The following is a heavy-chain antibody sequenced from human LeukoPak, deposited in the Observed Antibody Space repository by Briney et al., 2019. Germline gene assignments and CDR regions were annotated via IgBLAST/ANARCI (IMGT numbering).Heavy chain of an antibody. Sequence: GGSLRLSCAASGFTFSSYSMNWVRQAPGKGLEWVSSISSSSYIYYADSVKGRFTISRDNAKNSLYLQMNSLRAEDTAVYYCARDGEDIVVVPAAIKATSYYYYGMDVWGKGTTVTVSS. V-gene: IGHV3-21*01. CDR3: ARDGEDIVVVPAAIKATSYYYYGMDV. J-gene: IGHJ6*04. D-gene: IGHD2-2*02. CDR1: GFTFSSYS. CDR2: ISSSSYI.